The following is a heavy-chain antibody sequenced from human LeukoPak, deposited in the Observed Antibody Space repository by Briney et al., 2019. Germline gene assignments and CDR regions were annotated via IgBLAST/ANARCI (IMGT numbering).Heavy chain of an antibody. Sequence: SQTLSLTCTISGASTGTGGFYWTWIRQPPGEGLEWIGYIYYTGSVDYNASLKSRLTISLDTSKNQFSLKLNSVTAADTAVYYCARDHSYYFGSQTSTLDVWGQGTAVTVSS. V-gene: IGHV4-31*03. CDR2: IYYTGSV. J-gene: IGHJ6*02. D-gene: IGHD3-10*01. CDR1: GASTGTGGFY. CDR3: ARDHSYYFGSQTSTLDV.